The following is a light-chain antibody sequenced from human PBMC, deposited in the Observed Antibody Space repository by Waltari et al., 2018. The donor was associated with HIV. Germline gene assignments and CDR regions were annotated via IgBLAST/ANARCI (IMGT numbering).Light chain of an antibody. V-gene: IGLV3-25*03. CDR2: KDT. CDR1: SLSKQY. Sequence: SDELTQPPSVSVSPGQTARITCSGDSLSKQYSCWYQQKPGQAPVLLIYKDTERPPGIPERFSGSSSGTKVTLTISGVQAEDEADYYCQSADVSSISWVFGRGTKLTVL. CDR3: QSADVSSISWV. J-gene: IGLJ3*02.